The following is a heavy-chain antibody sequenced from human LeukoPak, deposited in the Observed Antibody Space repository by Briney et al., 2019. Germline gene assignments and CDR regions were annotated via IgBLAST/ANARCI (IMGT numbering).Heavy chain of an antibody. V-gene: IGHV4-34*01. CDR2: INHSGST. D-gene: IGHD3-10*01. J-gene: IGHJ3*02. CDR3: ARGLGSGSYYNEGLGYDGFDI. Sequence: SETLSLTCAVYGGSFSGYYWSWIRQPPGKGLEWIGEINHSGSTNYNPSLKSRVTISVDTSKNQFSLKLSSVTAADTAVYYCARGLGSGSYYNEGLGYDGFDIWGQGTMVTVSS. CDR1: GGSFSGYY.